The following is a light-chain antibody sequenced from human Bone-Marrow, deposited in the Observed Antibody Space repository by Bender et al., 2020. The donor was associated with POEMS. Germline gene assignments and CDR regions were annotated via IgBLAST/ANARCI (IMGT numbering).Light chain of an antibody. Sequence: QSLLTQPPSASGTPGQRVTISCSGTSSNIGYNPVTWYQQLPGTAPKLFIYSTNQRPSGVPDRFSGSKSGTSASLAISGIQSEDEADYYCATWDDSLDAWVFGGGTKLTVL. CDR2: STN. J-gene: IGLJ3*02. V-gene: IGLV1-44*01. CDR3: ATWDDSLDAWV. CDR1: SSNIGYNP.